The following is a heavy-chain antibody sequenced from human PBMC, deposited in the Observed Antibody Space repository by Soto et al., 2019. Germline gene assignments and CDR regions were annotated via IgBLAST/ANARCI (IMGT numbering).Heavy chain of an antibody. D-gene: IGHD2-2*02. J-gene: IGHJ4*02. CDR1: GGSISSYY. V-gene: IGHV4-59*01. CDR3: ARGRYTIDY. Sequence: QVQLQESGPGLVKPSETLSLTCTVSGGSISSYYWSWIRQPPGKGLEWIGYIYYSGSTNYNPSLKSRVTISVDTSKNQFSLMLSSVTAADTAVYYCARGRYTIDYWGQGTLVTVSS. CDR2: IYYSGST.